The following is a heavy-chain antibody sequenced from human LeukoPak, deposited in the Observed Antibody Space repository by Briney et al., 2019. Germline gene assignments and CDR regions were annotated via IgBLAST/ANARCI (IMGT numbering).Heavy chain of an antibody. D-gene: IGHD5-12*01. CDR2: IHYSGST. J-gene: IGHJ6*02. V-gene: IGHV4-39*07. CDR1: GGSISSSSYY. CDR3: ARDLYSGYDYVAVAGMGSGMDV. Sequence: PSETLSLTCTVSGGSISSSSYYWGWIRQPPGKGLEWIVSIHYSGSTYYNPSLKSRVTISVDTSKNQFSLKLSSVTAADTAVYYCARDLYSGYDYVAVAGMGSGMDVWGQGTTVTVSS.